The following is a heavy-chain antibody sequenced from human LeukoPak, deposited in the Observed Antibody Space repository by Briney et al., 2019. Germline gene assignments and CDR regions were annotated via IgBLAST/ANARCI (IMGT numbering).Heavy chain of an antibody. CDR3: SSYGSGRSSTFYFDN. J-gene: IGHJ4*02. CDR1: GFSFTNAW. V-gene: IGHV3-15*01. Sequence: GESMTLSCAASGFSFTNAWMTWVRQAPGKGLDWDGGIKSRSDGGTTDYAAPVKGRFTIPRDYSTNTLYLQMNSLKTEDTAVYYCSSYGSGRSSTFYFDNWGQGTLVSVSS. CDR2: IKSRSDGGTT. D-gene: IGHD3-10*01.